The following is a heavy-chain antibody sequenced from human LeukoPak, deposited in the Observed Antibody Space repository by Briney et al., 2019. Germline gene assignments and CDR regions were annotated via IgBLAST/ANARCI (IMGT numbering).Heavy chain of an antibody. J-gene: IGHJ4*02. CDR2: ISSSSTTI. V-gene: IGHV3-48*02. Sequence: PGRSLRLSCAASGFTFSSYSMNWVRQTPGKGLERVSYISSSSTTIYYADSVKGRFTISRDNAKNSLYLQMNSLRDEDTAVYYCARDVGYDLGYWGQGTLVTVSS. D-gene: IGHD5-12*01. CDR3: ARDVGYDLGY. CDR1: GFTFSSYS.